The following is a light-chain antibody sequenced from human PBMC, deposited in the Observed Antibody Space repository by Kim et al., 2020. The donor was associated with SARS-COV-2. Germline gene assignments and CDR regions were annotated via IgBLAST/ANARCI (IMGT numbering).Light chain of an antibody. CDR3: QSYDNSLSSYV. J-gene: IGLJ1*01. Sequence: RVTISCTGRSSNIGAGYDVHWYQQLPTTAPKLLIYGNSNRPSGVPDRFSGSKSGTSASLAITGLQAEDEADYYCQSYDNSLSSYVFGSGTKVTV. CDR1: SSNIGAGYD. V-gene: IGLV1-40*01. CDR2: GNS.